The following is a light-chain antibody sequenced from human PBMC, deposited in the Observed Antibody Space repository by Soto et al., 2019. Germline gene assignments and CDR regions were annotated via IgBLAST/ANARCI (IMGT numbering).Light chain of an antibody. CDR3: QQYNNWPPIT. CDR2: GAS. CDR1: QSINNK. Sequence: EIVLTQSPVTLSLSPGERATLSCRASQSINNKVAWYQQKPGQAPRLLIYGASTRATGISARFSGSGSGTEFTLTISSLHSEDFAVYYCQQYNNWPPITFSQGTRLEIK. V-gene: IGKV3-15*01. J-gene: IGKJ5*01.